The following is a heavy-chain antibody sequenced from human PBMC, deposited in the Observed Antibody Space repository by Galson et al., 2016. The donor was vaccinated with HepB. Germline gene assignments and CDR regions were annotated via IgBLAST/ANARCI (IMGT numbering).Heavy chain of an antibody. D-gene: IGHD1-26*01. Sequence: FLRLSCAASGFTFENYAMHWVRQAPGKGLEWVSGISWNSGTIGYADSVKGRFTISRDNAKNSLYLQMNSLRPEDTALYFCAKEIVGATVFDYWGQGTLVTVSS. J-gene: IGHJ4*02. CDR2: ISWNSGTI. V-gene: IGHV3-9*01. CDR3: AKEIVGATVFDY. CDR1: GFTFENYA.